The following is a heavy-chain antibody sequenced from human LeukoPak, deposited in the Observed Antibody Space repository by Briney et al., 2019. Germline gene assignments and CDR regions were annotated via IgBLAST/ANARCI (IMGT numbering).Heavy chain of an antibody. V-gene: IGHV1-2*06. CDR1: GYTFTGYS. D-gene: IGHD3-10*01. CDR2: INTNSGGT. Sequence: ASVKVSCKASGYTFTGYSMHWVRQAPGQGLEWMGRINTNSGGTNCAQKFQGRVTMTRDTSISTAYMELSRLRSDDTAVYYCARSGSRATMVRGVIPNLDYWGQGTLVTVSS. CDR3: ARSGSRATMVRGVIPNLDY. J-gene: IGHJ4*02.